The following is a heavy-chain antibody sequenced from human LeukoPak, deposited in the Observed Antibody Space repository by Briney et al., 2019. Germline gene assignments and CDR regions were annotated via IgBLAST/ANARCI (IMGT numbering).Heavy chain of an antibody. J-gene: IGHJ4*02. CDR3: ARDLGIQLDYELDY. CDR2: MSFDGDSK. Sequence: GGSLRLSCAASGFTFSTYPMHWVRQAPGKGLEWVAVMSFDGDSKYYSDSVRGRSIVSRDNAKSTLYLKMNSLRPEDTAVYFCARDLGIQLDYELDYWGQGTLVTVSS. D-gene: IGHD5-18*01. CDR1: GFTFSTYP. V-gene: IGHV3-30-3*01.